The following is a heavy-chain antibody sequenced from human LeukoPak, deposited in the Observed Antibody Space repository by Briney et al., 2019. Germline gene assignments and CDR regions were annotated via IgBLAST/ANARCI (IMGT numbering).Heavy chain of an antibody. J-gene: IGHJ4*02. CDR1: GYTFTHHG. D-gene: IGHD6-19*01. V-gene: IGHV1-18*01. CDR3: MRDPTNTSGRYAYFDY. CDR2: ISCYNGDT. Sequence: ASVKVSCKASGYTFTHHGIGWVRQAPGQGLEWMGWISCYNGDTNYAQKSQGRVTMSTDTSTSTAYLELTGLRSDDTAVYYCMRDPTNTSGRYAYFDYWGQGTLVTVSS.